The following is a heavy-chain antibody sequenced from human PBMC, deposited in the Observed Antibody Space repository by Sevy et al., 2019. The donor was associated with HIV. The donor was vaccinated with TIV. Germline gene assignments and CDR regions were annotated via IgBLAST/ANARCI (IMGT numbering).Heavy chain of an antibody. CDR2: IYSGGST. V-gene: IGHV3-53*01. CDR1: GFTVSSNY. Sequence: GGSLRLSCAASGFTVSSNYMSWVRQAPGKGLEWVSVIYSGGSTYYADSMKGRFTISRDNSKNTLYLQMNSLRAEDTAVYYCASPGGPGDYGDYGFYYGMDVWGQGTTVTVSS. D-gene: IGHD4-17*01. J-gene: IGHJ6*02. CDR3: ASPGGPGDYGDYGFYYGMDV.